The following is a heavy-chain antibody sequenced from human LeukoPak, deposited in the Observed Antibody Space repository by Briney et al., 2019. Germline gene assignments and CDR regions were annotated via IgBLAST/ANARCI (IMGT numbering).Heavy chain of an antibody. Sequence: PGGSLRLSCAASGFTFSDYSMNWVRQAPGRGLVWVSRINGDGSSIRYADSVKGRFTNSRDNAKNTLYLQMNSLRAEDTAVYYCARDYDSSGYYSFQHWGQGTLVTVSS. V-gene: IGHV3-74*01. D-gene: IGHD3-22*01. J-gene: IGHJ1*01. CDR1: GFTFSDYS. CDR2: INGDGSSI. CDR3: ARDYDSSGYYSFQH.